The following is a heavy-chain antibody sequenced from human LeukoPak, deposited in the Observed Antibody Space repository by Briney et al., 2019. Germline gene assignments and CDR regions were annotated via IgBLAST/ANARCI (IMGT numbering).Heavy chain of an antibody. D-gene: IGHD2-15*01. CDR2: ISNDGSKK. Sequence: GGSLRLSCAASGFTFSNYAMHWVRQAPGKGLEWVAVISNDGSKKDYADSVKGRFTISRDNSKNTLYLQMNSLRAEDTAVYYCASYCSGGSCHGRFDYWGQGTLVTVSS. CDR1: GFTFSNYA. V-gene: IGHV3-30*04. J-gene: IGHJ4*02. CDR3: ASYCSGGSCHGRFDY.